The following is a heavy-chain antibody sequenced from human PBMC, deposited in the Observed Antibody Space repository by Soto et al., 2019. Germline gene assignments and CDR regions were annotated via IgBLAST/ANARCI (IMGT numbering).Heavy chain of an antibody. CDR1: GFTFSSYA. V-gene: IGHV3-30-3*01. J-gene: IGHJ5*02. CDR3: ARGADYDFWSGYYRPRASGWFDP. Sequence: PGGSLRLSCAASGFTFSSYAMHWVRQAPGKGLEWVAVISYDGSNKYYADSVKGRFTISRDNSKNTLYLQMNSLRAEDTAVYYCARGADYDFWSGYYRPRASGWFDPWGQGTLVTVSS. CDR2: ISYDGSNK. D-gene: IGHD3-3*01.